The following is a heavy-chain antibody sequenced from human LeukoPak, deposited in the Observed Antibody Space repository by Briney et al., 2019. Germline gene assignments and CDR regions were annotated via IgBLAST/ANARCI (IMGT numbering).Heavy chain of an antibody. Sequence: GESLKISCKGSGYSFTSYWIGWVRQMPGKGLEWMGIIYPGDSDTRYSPSFQGQVTISADKSISTAYLQWSSLKASDTAMYYCARRGIAAAGSSSKIGDYYYYMDVWGKGTTVTVSS. V-gene: IGHV5-51*01. CDR1: GYSFTSYW. D-gene: IGHD6-13*01. J-gene: IGHJ6*03. CDR3: ARRGIAAAGSSSKIGDYYYYMDV. CDR2: IYPGDSDT.